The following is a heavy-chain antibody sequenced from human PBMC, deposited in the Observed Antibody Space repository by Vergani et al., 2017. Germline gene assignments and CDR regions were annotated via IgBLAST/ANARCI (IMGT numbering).Heavy chain of an antibody. Sequence: QVQLVESGGGVVQPGRSLRLSCAASGFTFSSFAMFWVRQAPGKGLEWVAVISHDGTNKYYTDSGKGRFTISRDNSKKTLYLQMNSLRDEDTAVYYCARSFMTTVPYYFDYWGRGTLVTVSS. V-gene: IGHV3-30*04. CDR1: GFTFSSFA. CDR3: ARSFMTTVPYYFDY. J-gene: IGHJ4*02. CDR2: ISHDGTNK. D-gene: IGHD4-11*01.